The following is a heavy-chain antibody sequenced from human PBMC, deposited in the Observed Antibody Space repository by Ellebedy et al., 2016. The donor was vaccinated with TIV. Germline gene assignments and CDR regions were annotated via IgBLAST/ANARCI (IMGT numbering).Heavy chain of an antibody. J-gene: IGHJ4*02. CDR3: ARTSYYDSSGYPLFDY. V-gene: IGHV4-59*08. CDR2: IYYSGSP. D-gene: IGHD3-22*01. CDR1: AGSISNYY. Sequence: MPSETLSLTCTVSAGSISNYYWSWIRQPPGKGLVWTGYIYYSGSPNYNPSLKSRVTMSVDSSRNQFSLKLSSVTAADTAVFYWARTSYYDSSGYPLFDYWGQGTLVTVSS.